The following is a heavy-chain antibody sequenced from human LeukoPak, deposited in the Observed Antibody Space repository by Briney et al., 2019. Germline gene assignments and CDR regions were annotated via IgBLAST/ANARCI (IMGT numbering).Heavy chain of an antibody. J-gene: IGHJ4*02. Sequence: GGSLRLSCAASGFSFSSYAMNWVRQAPGKGLEWVSIIFGNGDTTYYADSVKGRFTVSRDDSKDTLYLQMNDLRPDDTAIYYCAKRNTMVRGGPCFDYWGQGLLVTVSS. CDR3: AKRNTMVRGGPCFDY. CDR1: GFSFSSYA. V-gene: IGHV3-23*01. D-gene: IGHD3-10*01. CDR2: IFGNGDTT.